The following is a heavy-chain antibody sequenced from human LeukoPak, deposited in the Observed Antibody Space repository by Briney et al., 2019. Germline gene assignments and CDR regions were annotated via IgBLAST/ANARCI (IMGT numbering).Heavy chain of an antibody. V-gene: IGHV4-61*02. CDR3: AREYDYVWGSSDWDAFDI. J-gene: IGHJ3*02. Sequence: MSSETLSLTCTVSGGSISSGSYYWNWIRQPAGKGLEWIGRIYRSGTTNYNPSLKSRVTISVDTSKNQFSLKLSSVTAADTAVYYCAREYDYVWGSSDWDAFDIWGQGTMVTVSS. D-gene: IGHD3-16*01. CDR2: IYRSGTT. CDR1: GGSISSGSYY.